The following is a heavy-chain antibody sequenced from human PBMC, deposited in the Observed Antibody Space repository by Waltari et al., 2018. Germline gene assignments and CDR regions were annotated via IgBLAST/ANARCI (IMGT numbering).Heavy chain of an antibody. D-gene: IGHD2-8*02. CDR1: RFTFGCYL. V-gene: IGHV3-7*01. J-gene: IGHJ4*02. CDR2: IKQDGSEK. CDR3: ARGLVGDY. Sequence: ELQLVESGRGLVLSGGSLSLSWAASRFTFGCYLVSWVRQAPGEGLEWVANIKQDGSEKYYVDSVKGRFTISRDNAKNSLYLQMNSLRAEDTAVYYCARGLVGDYWGQGTLVTVSS.